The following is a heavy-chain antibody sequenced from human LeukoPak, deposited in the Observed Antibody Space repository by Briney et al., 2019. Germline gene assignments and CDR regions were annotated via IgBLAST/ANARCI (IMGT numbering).Heavy chain of an antibody. D-gene: IGHD4-17*01. J-gene: IGHJ4*02. CDR2: IKQDGSEK. CDR1: GFTFSSYW. V-gene: IGHV3-7*01. Sequence: PGGSLRLACAASGFTFSSYWMSWVRQAPGKGLEWVANIKQDGSEKYYVDSVKGRFTISRDNAKNSLYLQMNSLRAEDTAVYYCARDSTNDYDDFRFDYWGQGTLVTVSS. CDR3: ARDSTNDYDDFRFDY.